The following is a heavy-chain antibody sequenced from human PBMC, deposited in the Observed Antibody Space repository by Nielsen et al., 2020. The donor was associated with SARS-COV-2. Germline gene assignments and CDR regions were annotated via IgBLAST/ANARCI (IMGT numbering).Heavy chain of an antibody. J-gene: IGHJ6*02. CDR3: AKDTRLYYSYGMDV. CDR1: GFTFSSYG. V-gene: IGHV3-30*18. Sequence: LKISCAASGFTFSSYGMHWVRQAPGKGLEWVAVISYDGSNKYYADSVKGRFTISRDNSKNTLYLQMNSLRAEDTAVYYCAKDTRLYYSYGMDVWGQGTTVTVSS. CDR2: ISYDGSNK.